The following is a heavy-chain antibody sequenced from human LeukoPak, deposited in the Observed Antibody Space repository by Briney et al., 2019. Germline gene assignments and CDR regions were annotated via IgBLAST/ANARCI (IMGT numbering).Heavy chain of an antibody. CDR3: ARGQGMEQQLPYWYFDL. Sequence: SETLSLTCAVYGGSFSGYYWSWIRQPPGKGLEWIGDINHSGSTNYNPSLKSRVTISVDTSKNQFSLKLSSVTAADTAVYYCARGQGMEQQLPYWYFDLWGRGTLVTVSS. V-gene: IGHV4-34*01. D-gene: IGHD6-13*01. J-gene: IGHJ2*01. CDR2: INHSGST. CDR1: GGSFSGYY.